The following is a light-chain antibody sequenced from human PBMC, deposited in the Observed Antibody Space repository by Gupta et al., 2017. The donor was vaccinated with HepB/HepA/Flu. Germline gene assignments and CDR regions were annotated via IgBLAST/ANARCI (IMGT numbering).Light chain of an antibody. CDR2: AAS. CDR1: QYISSY. Sequence: DIKLPQSPSSLSAPVEDRVTITCRASQYISSYLNWYQQKPGTAPKLLIYAASTFQSGVPSRFSGSGSGTDFTLTISSLQPEDFATYYCQQSYSTPLTFGGGTKVEIK. V-gene: IGKV1-39*01. CDR3: QQSYSTPLT. J-gene: IGKJ4*01.